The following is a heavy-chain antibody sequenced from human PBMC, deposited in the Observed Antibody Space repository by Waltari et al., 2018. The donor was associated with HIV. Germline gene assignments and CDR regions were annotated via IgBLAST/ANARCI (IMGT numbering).Heavy chain of an antibody. J-gene: IGHJ3*02. CDR3: ARSRHDYYDSSGYYRGAFDI. CDR1: GGPVSSSNSY. D-gene: IGHD3-22*01. V-gene: IGHV4-30-4*08. Sequence: QVQLQESGPGLVQPSQTLSLTCTVSGGPVSSSNSYCNWIRQPPGKGLEWIGYIYYHENTYYNPSLKSRLTISLDRSKSQFSLKLSSVTAADTAVYYCARSRHDYYDSSGYYRGAFDIWGQGTMVPVSS. CDR2: IYYHENT.